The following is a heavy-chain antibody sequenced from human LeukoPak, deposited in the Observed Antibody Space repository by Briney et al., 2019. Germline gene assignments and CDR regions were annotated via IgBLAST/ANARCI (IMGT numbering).Heavy chain of an antibody. CDR1: GFTFDNYA. V-gene: IGHV3-48*01. D-gene: IGHD3-9*01. Sequence: GGSLRLSCAASGFTFDNYAMHWVRQAPGKGLEWVSYISSSSSTIYYADSVKGRFTISRDNAKNSLYLQMNSLRAEDTAVYYCARDEDDILTGYHFDYWGQGTLVTVSS. CDR3: ARDEDDILTGYHFDY. J-gene: IGHJ4*02. CDR2: ISSSSSTI.